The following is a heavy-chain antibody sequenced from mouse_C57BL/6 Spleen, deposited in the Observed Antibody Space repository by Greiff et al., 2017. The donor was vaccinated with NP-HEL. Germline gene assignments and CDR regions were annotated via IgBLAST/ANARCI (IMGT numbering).Heavy chain of an antibody. CDR1: GFTFSSYA. CDR3: AREGGNPFDY. CDR2: ISDGGSYT. J-gene: IGHJ2*01. Sequence: EVKVEESGGGLVKPGGSLKLSCAASGFTFSSYAMSWVRQTPEKRLEWVATISDGGSYTYYPDNVKGRFTISRDNAKNNLYLQMSHLKSEDTAMYYCAREGGNPFDYWGQGTTLTVSS. D-gene: IGHD1-1*02. V-gene: IGHV5-4*01.